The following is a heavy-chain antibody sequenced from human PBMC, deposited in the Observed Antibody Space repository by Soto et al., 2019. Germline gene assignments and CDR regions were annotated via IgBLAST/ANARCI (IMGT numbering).Heavy chain of an antibody. J-gene: IGHJ5*02. CDR2: IYYSGST. Sequence: SETLTLTCTVSGGSISSGDYYWSWIRQPPGKGLEWIGYIYYSGSTYYNPSLKSRVTISVDTSKNQFSLKLSSVTAADTAVYYCATQEVGGSYVYTFDPWGQGTLVTVSS. CDR3: ATQEVGGSYVYTFDP. D-gene: IGHD1-26*01. CDR1: GGSISSGDYY. V-gene: IGHV4-30-4*01.